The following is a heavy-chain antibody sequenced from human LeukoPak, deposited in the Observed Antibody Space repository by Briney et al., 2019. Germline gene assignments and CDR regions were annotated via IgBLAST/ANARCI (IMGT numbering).Heavy chain of an antibody. CDR1: GGSISSGDYY. J-gene: IGHJ4*02. CDR2: IYYSGST. CDR3: ARVITMVRGADY. V-gene: IGHV4-30-4*01. Sequence: NSSETLSLTCTVSGGSISSGDYYWSWIRQPPGKGLEWIGYIYYSGSTYYNPSLKSRVTISVDTPKNQFSLKLSSVTAADTAVYYCARVITMVRGADYWGQGTLVTVSS. D-gene: IGHD3-10*01.